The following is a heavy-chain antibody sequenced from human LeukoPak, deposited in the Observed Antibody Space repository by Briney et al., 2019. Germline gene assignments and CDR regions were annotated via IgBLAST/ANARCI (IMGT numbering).Heavy chain of an antibody. D-gene: IGHD3-22*01. CDR1: GFTFSIYA. CDR3: AKEWYSSGYHGFDY. V-gene: IGHV3-23*01. J-gene: IGHJ4*02. CDR2: ITGSSGHT. Sequence: AGGSLRLSCAASGFTFSIYAMSWVRQAPGKGLEWVSAITGSSGHTYYADSVKGRFTISRDNSKNTLYLHINSLRAEDTAAYYCAKEWYSSGYHGFDYWGQGTLVTVSS.